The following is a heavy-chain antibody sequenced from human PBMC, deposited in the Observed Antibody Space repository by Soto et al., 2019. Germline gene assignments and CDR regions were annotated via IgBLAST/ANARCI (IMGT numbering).Heavy chain of an antibody. CDR2: IYYSGST. CDR1: GGSISSDY. V-gene: IGHV4-59*01. CDR3: ARESYDYVWGSYRYFDY. J-gene: IGHJ4*01. D-gene: IGHD3-16*02. Sequence: PSGTLSLTCTVSGGSISSDYWSWIRQPPGKRLEWIGYIYYSGSTNYNPSLKSRVTISVDTSKNQFSLKLISVTAADTPVYDCARESYDYVWGSYRYFDYWGQGPLVTVSS.